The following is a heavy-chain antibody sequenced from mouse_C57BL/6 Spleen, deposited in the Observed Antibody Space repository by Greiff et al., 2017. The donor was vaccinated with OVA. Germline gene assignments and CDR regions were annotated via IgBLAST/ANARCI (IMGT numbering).Heavy chain of an antibody. CDR1: GFNITDDY. D-gene: IGHD1-1*01. CDR3: TTLITTSLMDY. Sequence: VQLQQSGAELVRPGASVKLSCTASGFNITDDYMHWVKQRPEQGLEWIGWIDPENGDTEYASKFQGKATITADTSSNTAYLQLSSLTSEDTAVYYCTTLITTSLMDYWGQGTSVTVSS. V-gene: IGHV14-4*01. J-gene: IGHJ4*01. CDR2: IDPENGDT.